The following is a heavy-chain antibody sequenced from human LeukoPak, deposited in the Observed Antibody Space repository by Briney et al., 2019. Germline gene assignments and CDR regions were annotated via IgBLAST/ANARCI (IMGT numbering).Heavy chain of an antibody. CDR1: GFSLSTSGMC. Sequence: SGPTLVNPTQTLTLTCTFSGFSLSTSGMCVSWIRQPPGKALEWLARIDWDDDKRYSPSLKSRLTITKDTSKNQVVLTMTNMDPVDTATYYCAHRPGYYSSTSCNNRFDPWGQGTLVTVSS. CDR2: IDWDDDK. CDR3: AHRPGYYSSTSCNNRFDP. V-gene: IGHV2-5*08. J-gene: IGHJ5*02. D-gene: IGHD2-2*01.